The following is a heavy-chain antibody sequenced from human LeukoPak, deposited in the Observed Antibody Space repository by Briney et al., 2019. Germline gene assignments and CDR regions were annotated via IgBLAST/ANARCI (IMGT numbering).Heavy chain of an antibody. J-gene: IGHJ3*02. CDR2: IKSKTDGGTI. Sequence: GGSLRLSCAASGFTFSNAWMSWVRQAPGKGLEWVGRIKSKTDGGTIDYAAPVKDRFTISRDDSKNTLYLQMNSLKTEDTALYYCITKPYYGSGSYSAGSRAFDIWGQGTTVTVSS. V-gene: IGHV3-15*01. D-gene: IGHD3-10*01. CDR1: GFTFSNAW. CDR3: ITKPYYGSGSYSAGSRAFDI.